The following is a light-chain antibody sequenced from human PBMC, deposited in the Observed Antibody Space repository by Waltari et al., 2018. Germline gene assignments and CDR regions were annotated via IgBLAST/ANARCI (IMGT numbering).Light chain of an antibody. Sequence: QSALTQPASVSGSPGQSITISCSGVSRDVDFYDSVSWYQQHPDKAPKLIISEVTQRPSGIPYCFSASKSDNTVTRTISGLQAEDEADYYCCSYTNTNQWIFGGGTKVTVL. CDR3: CSYTNTNQWI. CDR2: EVT. J-gene: IGLJ2*01. CDR1: SRDVDFYDS. V-gene: IGLV2-14*01.